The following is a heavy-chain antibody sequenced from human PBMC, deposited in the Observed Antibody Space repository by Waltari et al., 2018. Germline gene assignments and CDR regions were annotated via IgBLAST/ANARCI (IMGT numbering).Heavy chain of an antibody. CDR3: VRVTQVWLRGFYHPYMDV. D-gene: IGHD3-9*01. V-gene: IGHV4-34*09. Sequence: SLTCSLSGGSFLDYDWGWIRQPPGKGLEWIGQISQSGTTTSNPSLRRRVSLSLDASQKRFGLKMTSVSASDSAIFYCVRVTQVWLRGFYHPYMDVWGRGTTVIVSS. CDR1: GGSFLDYD. CDR2: ISQSGTT. J-gene: IGHJ6*03.